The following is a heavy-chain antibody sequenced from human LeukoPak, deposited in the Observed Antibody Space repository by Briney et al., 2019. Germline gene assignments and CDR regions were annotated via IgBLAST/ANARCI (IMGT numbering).Heavy chain of an antibody. CDR2: IKPKTDGETT. Sequence: GGSLRLSCAASGFTFSSHWMHWVRQAPGKGLVWVGRIKPKTDGETTEYAAPVKGRFSISRDDSKNMLYLQMNSLKTEDTAVYYCITPLPYSAQGGQGTLVTVSS. J-gene: IGHJ4*02. D-gene: IGHD2-21*01. V-gene: IGHV3-15*07. CDR1: GFTFSSHW. CDR3: ITPLPYSAQ.